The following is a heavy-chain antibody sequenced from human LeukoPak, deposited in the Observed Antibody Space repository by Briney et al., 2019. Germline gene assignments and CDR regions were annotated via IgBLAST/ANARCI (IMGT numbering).Heavy chain of an antibody. V-gene: IGHV4-59*08. CDR2: VYHSGST. D-gene: IGHD1-1*01. CDR1: SDSLTSFF. Sequence: SETLSLTCSVSSDSLTSFFWSWIRQPPGKGLGWIGYVYHSGSTSYTPSLKSRVSISEDTSKNQFSLKLSSVTAADTAVYYCARANPNWNPPDYWGQGTLVTVSS. J-gene: IGHJ4*02. CDR3: ARANPNWNPPDY.